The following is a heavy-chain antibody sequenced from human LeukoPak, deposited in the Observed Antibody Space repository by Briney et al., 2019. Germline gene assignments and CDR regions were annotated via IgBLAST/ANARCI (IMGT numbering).Heavy chain of an antibody. Sequence: ASVKVSCKASGFTFTSYDINWVRQASGQRLEWMGWMNPNNGNTGYAQKYQGRVTMTRDTSISTAYMELRGLRSEDTAVYYCVRDGEGVAISVNYWFDPWGQGTLVTVSS. J-gene: IGHJ5*02. CDR2: MNPNNGNT. D-gene: IGHD3-10*01. V-gene: IGHV1-8*01. CDR1: GFTFTSYD. CDR3: VRDGEGVAISVNYWFDP.